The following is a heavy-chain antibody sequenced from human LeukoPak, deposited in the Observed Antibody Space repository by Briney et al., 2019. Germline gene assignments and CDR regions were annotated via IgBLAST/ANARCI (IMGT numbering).Heavy chain of an antibody. CDR3: ARSLGAFDAFDI. Sequence: PGGSLGLSCAASGFTSSSYDMHWVRQATGKDLEWVSAIGTAGDTYYPGSVKGRFTISRENAKNSLYLQMNSLRAGDTAVYYCARSLGAFDAFDIWGQGTMVTVSS. J-gene: IGHJ3*02. CDR1: GFTSSSYD. V-gene: IGHV3-13*01. D-gene: IGHD4/OR15-4a*01. CDR2: IGTAGDT.